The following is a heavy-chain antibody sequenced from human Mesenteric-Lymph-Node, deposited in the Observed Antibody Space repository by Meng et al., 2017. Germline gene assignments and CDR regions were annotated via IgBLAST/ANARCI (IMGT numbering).Heavy chain of an antibody. J-gene: IGHJ5*02. Sequence: SETLSLTCTVSGGSISSYYWSWIRQPPGKGLEWIGYIYYSGSTNYNPSLKSRVTISVDTSKNQFSLKLSSVTAADTAVYYCARADPNSSGWYWDPWGQGTLVTVSS. CDR1: GGSISSYY. CDR3: ARADPNSSGWYWDP. D-gene: IGHD6-19*01. V-gene: IGHV4-59*08. CDR2: IYYSGST.